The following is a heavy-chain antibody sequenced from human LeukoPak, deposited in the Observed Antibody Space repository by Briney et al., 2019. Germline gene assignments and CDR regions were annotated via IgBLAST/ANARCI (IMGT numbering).Heavy chain of an antibody. V-gene: IGHV4-59*01. Sequence: SETLSLTCTVSGGSISSYYWSWIRQPPGKGLEWIGYIYYSGSTNYNPSLKSRVTISVDTSKNQFSLKLSSLTAADTAVYYCVSSSWYGPWFDPLGQGTLVTVSS. CDR1: GGSISSYY. D-gene: IGHD6-13*01. CDR2: IYYSGST. CDR3: VSSSWYGPWFDP. J-gene: IGHJ5*02.